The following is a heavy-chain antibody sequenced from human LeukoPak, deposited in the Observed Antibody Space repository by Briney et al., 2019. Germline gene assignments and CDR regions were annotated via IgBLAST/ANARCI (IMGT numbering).Heavy chain of an antibody. V-gene: IGHV1-8*01. CDR3: ARDYGSGSSYDY. Sequence: MGWMNPNSGNTGYAQKFQGRVTMTRNTSISTAYMELSSLRSEDTAVYYCARDYGSGSSYDYWGQGTLVTVSS. D-gene: IGHD3-10*01. J-gene: IGHJ4*02. CDR2: MNPNSGNT.